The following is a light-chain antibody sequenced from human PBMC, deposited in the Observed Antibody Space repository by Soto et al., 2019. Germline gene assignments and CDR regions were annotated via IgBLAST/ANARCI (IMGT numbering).Light chain of an antibody. CDR3: QQYISYWT. CDR2: DAS. J-gene: IGKJ1*01. V-gene: IGKV1-5*01. CDR1: QSISSW. Sequence: DIQMTQYPSTLSASVGDRVTITCRASQSISSWLAWYQQKPGNAPKVLIYDASSLESGVPSRFSGSGSGTEFTLTISSLQPDDFATYYCQQYISYWTFGQGSKVAIK.